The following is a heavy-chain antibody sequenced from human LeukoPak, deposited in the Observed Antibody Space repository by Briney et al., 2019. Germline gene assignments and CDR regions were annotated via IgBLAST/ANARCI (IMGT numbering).Heavy chain of an antibody. D-gene: IGHD6-6*01. CDR3: ARAGSSSGY. CDR2: ISSSSSYI. CDR1: GFTFSSYS. J-gene: IGHJ4*02. V-gene: IGHV3-21*01. Sequence: GESLKISCAASGFTFSSYSMNWVRQAPGKGLEWVSSISSSSSYIYYADSVKGRFTISRDNAKNSLYLQMNSLRAEDTAVYYCARAGSSSGYWGQGTLVTVSS.